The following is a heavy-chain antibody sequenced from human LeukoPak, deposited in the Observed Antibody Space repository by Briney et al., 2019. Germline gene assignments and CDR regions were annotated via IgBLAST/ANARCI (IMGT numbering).Heavy chain of an antibody. CDR3: ASTVAVTGSGFGY. J-gene: IGHJ4*02. V-gene: IGHV1-2*06. D-gene: IGHD4-23*01. CDR2: INPNSGGT. CDR1: GYTFTGYY. Sequence: ASVKVSCKASGYTFTGYYMHWVRQAPGQGLEWVGRINPNSGGTNYVQKFQGRVTMTRDTSISTAYMELSRLRSDDTAVYYCASTVAVTGSGFGYWGQGTLVTVSS.